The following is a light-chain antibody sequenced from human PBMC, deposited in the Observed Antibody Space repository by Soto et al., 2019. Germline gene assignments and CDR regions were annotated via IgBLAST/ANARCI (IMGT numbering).Light chain of an antibody. CDR2: EVS. J-gene: IGLJ2*01. CDR1: SSDVGGYNS. V-gene: IGLV2-8*01. Sequence: QSALTQPPSASGSPGQSVTISCTGTSSDVGGYNSVSWCQQYPGKAPKLMIYEVSKRPSGVPDRLSGSKSGNTASLTVSGLQAEDEADYYCSPYAGSNKRVVFGGGTKLTVL. CDR3: SPYAGSNKRVV.